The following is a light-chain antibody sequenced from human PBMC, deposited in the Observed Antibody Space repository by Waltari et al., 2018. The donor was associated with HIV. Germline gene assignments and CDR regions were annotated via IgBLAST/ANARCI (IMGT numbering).Light chain of an antibody. V-gene: IGLV2-11*01. Sequence: QSALTQPRSVSGSPGQSVTVPCTGTRRAVGGYNYVSWHQQHPGKAPKLMIYDVNKRPSGVPDRFSGSKSGNTASLTISGLQAEDEADYYCCSYAGNYTLVFGGGTKLTVL. CDR3: CSYAGNYTLV. CDR1: RRAVGGYNY. CDR2: DVN. J-gene: IGLJ2*01.